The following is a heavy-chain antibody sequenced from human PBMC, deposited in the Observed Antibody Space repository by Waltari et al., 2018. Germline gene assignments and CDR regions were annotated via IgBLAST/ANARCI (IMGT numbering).Heavy chain of an antibody. CDR3: ATLPWNWNYVGHFDY. Sequence: EVQLVESGGGLVQPGGSLRLSCAASGFTFSSYSMNWVRQAPGKGLEWVSYISSSSSTISYADSVKGRFTISRDNAKNSLYLQMNSLRAEDTAVYYCATLPWNWNYVGHFDYWGQGTLVTVSS. V-gene: IGHV3-48*04. CDR2: ISSSSSTI. J-gene: IGHJ4*02. D-gene: IGHD1-7*01. CDR1: GFTFSSYS.